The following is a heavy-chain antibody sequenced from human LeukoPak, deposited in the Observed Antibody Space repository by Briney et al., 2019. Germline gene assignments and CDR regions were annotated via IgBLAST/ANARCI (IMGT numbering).Heavy chain of an antibody. CDR2: IYSGGST. J-gene: IGHJ4*02. Sequence: GGSLRLSCAASGFTVSSNYMSWVRQAPGKGLEWVSVIYSGGSTYYADSVKGRFTISRDNSKNTLYLQMNSLRAEDTAVYYCARAMVRGVIDYWGQGTLDTVSS. CDR3: ARAMVRGVIDY. CDR1: GFTVSSNY. V-gene: IGHV3-53*01. D-gene: IGHD3-10*01.